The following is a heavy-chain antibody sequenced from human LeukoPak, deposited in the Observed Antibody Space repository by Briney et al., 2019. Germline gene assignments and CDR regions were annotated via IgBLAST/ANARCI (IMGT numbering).Heavy chain of an antibody. D-gene: IGHD2-2*01. J-gene: IGHJ3*02. CDR3: ARGAGMRCSSTSCYPPYAFDI. CDR1: GGTFSSYV. Sequence: SVKVSCKASGGTFSSYVISWVRQAPGQGLEWMGGIIPIFGTANYAQKFQGRVTITTDESTSTAYMELSSLRSEDTAVYYCARGAGMRCSSTSCYPPYAFDIWGQGTMVTVSS. CDR2: IIPIFGTA. V-gene: IGHV1-69*05.